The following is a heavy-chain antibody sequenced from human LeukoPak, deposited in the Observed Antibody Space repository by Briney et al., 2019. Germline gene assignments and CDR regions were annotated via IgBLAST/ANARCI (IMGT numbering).Heavy chain of an antibody. V-gene: IGHV3-66*01. CDR1: GITFSSFS. CDR2: IYSGGST. J-gene: IGHJ3*02. D-gene: IGHD3-22*01. Sequence: GGSLRLSCAASGITFSSFSMGWVRQAPGKGLERVSVIYSGGSTYYADSVKGRFTISRDNSKNTLYLQMNSLRAEDTAVYYCARAMITMIVVVKDAFDIWGQGTMVTVSS. CDR3: ARAMITMIVVVKDAFDI.